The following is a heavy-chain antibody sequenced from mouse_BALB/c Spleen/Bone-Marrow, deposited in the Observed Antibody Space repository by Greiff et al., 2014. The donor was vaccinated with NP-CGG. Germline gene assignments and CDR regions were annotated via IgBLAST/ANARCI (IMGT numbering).Heavy chain of an antibody. J-gene: IGHJ1*01. CDR2: INPDSSTI. CDR3: DDLSYYGYHDV. Sequence: VQLQQSGPGLVQPGGPLKISCVASGFYFSGYWMSWVRQAPGKELEWIGVINPDSSTINYTPSLKDKFIISRDNAKNALYLQISKVRCQNTDLYKGDDLSYYGYHDVRGAGTTVTIST. D-gene: IGHD1-1*01. CDR1: GFYFSGYW. V-gene: IGHV4-1*02.